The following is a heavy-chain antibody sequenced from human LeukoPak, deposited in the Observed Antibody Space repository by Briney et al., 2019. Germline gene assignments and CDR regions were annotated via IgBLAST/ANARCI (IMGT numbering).Heavy chain of an antibody. Sequence: WASVKVSCKASGGTFSSYAISWVRQAPGQGLEWMGGIIPIFGTANYAQKFQGRVTITADESTSTAYMELSSLRSEDTAVYYCAREVYYYGSESYNAYYYYYMDVWGKGTTVTVSS. V-gene: IGHV1-69*01. CDR3: AREVYYYGSESYNAYYYYYMDV. D-gene: IGHD3-10*01. CDR2: IIPIFGTA. CDR1: GGTFSSYA. J-gene: IGHJ6*03.